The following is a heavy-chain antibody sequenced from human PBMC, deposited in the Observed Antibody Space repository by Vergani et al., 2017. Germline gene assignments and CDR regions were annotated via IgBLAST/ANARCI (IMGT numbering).Heavy chain of an antibody. D-gene: IGHD3-10*01. Sequence: QVQLVQSGAEVKKPGASVKVSCKASGGTFSSYAISWVRQAPGQGLEWMGRIIPIFGTANYAQKFQGRVTITADESTSTAYMELSSLRSEDTAVYYCAITMVRGVGSYYYYYGMDVWGQGTTVTVSS. V-gene: IGHV1-69*13. CDR3: AITMVRGVGSYYYYYGMDV. CDR2: IIPIFGTA. CDR1: GGTFSSYA. J-gene: IGHJ6*02.